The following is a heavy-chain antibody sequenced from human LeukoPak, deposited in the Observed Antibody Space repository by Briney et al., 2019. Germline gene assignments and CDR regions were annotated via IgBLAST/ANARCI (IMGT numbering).Heavy chain of an antibody. J-gene: IGHJ4*02. Sequence: GGSLRLSCAASGFTFSNYWMSWVRQAPGKGLEWVANIQQDGSEKYYVDSVKGRFTISRDNAENSLYLQMNSLRAEDTAVYYCARDLHIVVVPTTPGFWGQGTLVTVSS. V-gene: IGHV3-7*03. CDR3: ARDLHIVVVPTTPGF. CDR1: GFTFSNYW. CDR2: IQQDGSEK. D-gene: IGHD2-2*01.